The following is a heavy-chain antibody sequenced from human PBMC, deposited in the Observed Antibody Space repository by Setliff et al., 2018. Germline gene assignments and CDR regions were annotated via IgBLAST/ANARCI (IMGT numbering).Heavy chain of an antibody. CDR3: ARSGGGYDFWSGYLVSHYYYYYYMDV. Sequence: ASVKVSCKTSRGTFSNYAISWVRQAPGQGLEWMGWMNPNSGNTGYAQKFQGRVTITRNTSISTAYMELSSLRSEDTAVYYCARSGGGYDFWSGYLVSHYYYYYYMDVWGKGTTVTVSS. CDR2: MNPNSGNT. V-gene: IGHV1-8*03. D-gene: IGHD3-3*01. J-gene: IGHJ6*03. CDR1: RGTFSNYA.